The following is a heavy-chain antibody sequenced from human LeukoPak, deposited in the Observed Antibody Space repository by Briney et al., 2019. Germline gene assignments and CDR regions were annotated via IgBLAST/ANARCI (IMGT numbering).Heavy chain of an antibody. J-gene: IGHJ4*02. D-gene: IGHD3-3*01. CDR1: GGSTVRDAYY. CDR2: IYYSGMS. V-gene: IGHV4-31*03. CDR3: ARGSQVDDFWSGYRAPLDY. Sequence: SETLSLTCTVSGGSTVRDAYYWTWIRQHPGKGLEWIGYIYYSGMSYYNPSPKSRTVISVGTSKNQFSLKLSSVTAADTAVYFCARGSQVDDFWSGYRAPLDYWGQGTLVTVSS.